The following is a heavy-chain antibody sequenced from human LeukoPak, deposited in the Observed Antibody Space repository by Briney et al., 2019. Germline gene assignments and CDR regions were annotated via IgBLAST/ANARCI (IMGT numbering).Heavy chain of an antibody. V-gene: IGHV1-8*01. CDR1: EYTFTNYD. CDR3: ARGRHPGPTWISEY. J-gene: IGHJ4*02. CDR2: MNPNSGNT. D-gene: IGHD5-12*01. Sequence: ASVKVSCKAFEYTFTNYDINWVRQATGQGLEWMGWMNPNSGNTGYAQKFQGRVTMTRNTSISTAYMELSSLTSEDTAVYYCARGRHPGPTWISEYWGQGTLVTVSS.